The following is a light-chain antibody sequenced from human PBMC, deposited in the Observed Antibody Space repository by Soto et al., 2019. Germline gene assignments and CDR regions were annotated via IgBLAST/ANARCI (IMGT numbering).Light chain of an antibody. V-gene: IGLV2-14*01. CDR3: SSSTSSSIDYV. J-gene: IGLJ1*01. Sequence: QSALTQPASVSGSPGQSITISCTGTSSDVGGYNYVSWYQQHPGKAPKLMIDEVSNRPSGVSNRCSGSKSGNTASLTISGLQADDESDYYCSSSTSSSIDYVFGTGTKLTAL. CDR1: SSDVGGYNY. CDR2: EVS.